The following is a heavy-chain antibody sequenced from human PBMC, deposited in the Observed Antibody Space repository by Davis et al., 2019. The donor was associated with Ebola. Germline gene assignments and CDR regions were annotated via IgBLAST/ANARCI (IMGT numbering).Heavy chain of an antibody. CDR1: GFTFSSYA. CDR3: AKDKPLLRYFDWLGGFDP. CDR2: IYSGGST. J-gene: IGHJ5*02. V-gene: IGHV3-66*01. Sequence: GESLKISCAASGFTFSSYAMHWVRQAPGKGLEWVSVIYSGGSTYYADSVKGRFTISRDNSKNTLYLQMNSLRAEDTAVYYCAKDKPLLRYFDWLGGFDPWGQGTLVTVSS. D-gene: IGHD3-9*01.